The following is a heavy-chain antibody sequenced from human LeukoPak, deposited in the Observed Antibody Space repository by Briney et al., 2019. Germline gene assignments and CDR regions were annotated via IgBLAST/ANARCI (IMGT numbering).Heavy chain of an antibody. CDR2: ISSSSRYL. D-gene: IGHD6-13*01. Sequence: GGSLRLSCAASGFTFSSYSMNWVRQAPGKGLEWVSSISSSSRYLYSADSVKGRFTISRDNAKTSLYLQMNSLRAEDTAVYYCARDRRKGQLTDWGQGTLVTVSS. CDR3: ARDRRKGQLTD. V-gene: IGHV3-21*01. CDR1: GFTFSSYS. J-gene: IGHJ4*02.